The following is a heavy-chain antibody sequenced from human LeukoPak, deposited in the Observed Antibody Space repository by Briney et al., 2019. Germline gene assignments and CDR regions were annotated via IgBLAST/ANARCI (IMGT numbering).Heavy chain of an antibody. D-gene: IGHD2-2*01. CDR3: ATGRAIVVVPAAPSFDY. CDR1: GFTFSSYS. J-gene: IGHJ4*02. CDR2: ISSSSSYI. V-gene: IGHV3-21*01. Sequence: PGGSLRLSCAASGFTFSSYSMNWVRQAPGKGLEWVSSISSSSSYIYYADSVKGRFTISRDNAKNSLYLQMNSLRAEDTAVYYCATGRAIVVVPAAPSFDYWGQGTLVTVSS.